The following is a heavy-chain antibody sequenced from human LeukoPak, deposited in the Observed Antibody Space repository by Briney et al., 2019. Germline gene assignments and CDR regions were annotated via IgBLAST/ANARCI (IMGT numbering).Heavy chain of an antibody. V-gene: IGHV4-39*01. Sequence: SETLSLTCTVSGDSFSSSRHYWGWIRQPPGMGLEWIGKTYYSGSSYFSPSLKNRVTISIDTSKNQFSLKLSSVTAADTAVYYCVRLQQVVGACWGQGTLVTVSS. J-gene: IGHJ4*02. CDR2: TYYSGSS. CDR1: GDSFSSSRHY. CDR3: VRLQQVVGAC. D-gene: IGHD2-15*01.